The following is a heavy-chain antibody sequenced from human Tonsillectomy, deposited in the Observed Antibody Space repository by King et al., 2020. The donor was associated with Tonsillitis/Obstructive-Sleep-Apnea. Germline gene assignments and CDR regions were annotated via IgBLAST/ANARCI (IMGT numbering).Heavy chain of an antibody. CDR3: ARDAKGPLVTAIPPYYYYGMDV. V-gene: IGHV3-21*01. D-gene: IGHD2-21*02. Sequence: QLVQSGGGLVKPGGSLRLSCAASGFTFSSYSMNWVRQAPGKGLEWVSSISSSSSYIYYADSVKGRFTISRDNAKNSLYLQMNSLRAEDTAVYYCARDAKGPLVTAIPPYYYYGMDVWGQGTTVTVSS. J-gene: IGHJ6*02. CDR2: ISSSSSYI. CDR1: GFTFSSYS.